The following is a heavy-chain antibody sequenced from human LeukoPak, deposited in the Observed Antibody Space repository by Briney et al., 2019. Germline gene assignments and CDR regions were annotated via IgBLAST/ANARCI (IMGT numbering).Heavy chain of an antibody. CDR2: IWYDGSQR. CDR1: GFIFSTYG. CDR3: AKSPERSSGVIDY. J-gene: IGHJ4*02. D-gene: IGHD1-1*01. Sequence: GGSLRLSCVASGFIFSTYGLHWVRQSPGRGLEWVAVIWYDGSQRYYADSVKGRFTISRDNSKNTLYLQMNSLRAEDTAVYYCAKSPERSSGVIDYWGQGTLVTVSS. V-gene: IGHV3-33*06.